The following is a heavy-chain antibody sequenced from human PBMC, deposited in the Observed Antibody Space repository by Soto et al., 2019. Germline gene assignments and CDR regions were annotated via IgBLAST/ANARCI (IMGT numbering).Heavy chain of an antibody. Sequence: GGSLRLSCAASGFTFSNSWMNWVRQAPGKGLEWVGRIKSKTDGGTTDHAAPVKGRFTISRDDSKNTLYLQMNSLKTEDTAVYYCTTEYCSGGSCYSGYYYYYGMDVWGQGTTVTVSS. V-gene: IGHV3-15*07. CDR2: IKSKTDGGTT. J-gene: IGHJ6*02. CDR1: GFTFSNSW. CDR3: TTEYCSGGSCYSGYYYYYGMDV. D-gene: IGHD2-15*01.